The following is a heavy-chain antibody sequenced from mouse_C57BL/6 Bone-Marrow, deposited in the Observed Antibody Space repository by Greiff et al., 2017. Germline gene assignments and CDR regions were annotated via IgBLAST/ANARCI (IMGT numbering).Heavy chain of an antibody. CDR2: IYPGNSDT. J-gene: IGHJ2*01. CDR3: TRANWDVGYFDY. D-gene: IGHD4-1*01. Sequence: VQLQQSGTVLARPGASVKMSCKTSGYTFTSYWMHWVKQRPGQGLEWIGAIYPGNSDTSYNQKFKGKAKLTAVTSASTAYMELSSLTNEDSAVYYCTRANWDVGYFDYWGQGTTLTVSS. V-gene: IGHV1-5*01. CDR1: GYTFTSYW.